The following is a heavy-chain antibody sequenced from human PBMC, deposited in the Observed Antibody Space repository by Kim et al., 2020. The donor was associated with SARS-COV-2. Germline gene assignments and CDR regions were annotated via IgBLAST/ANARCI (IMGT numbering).Heavy chain of an antibody. CDR3: ARDHPNSSGWYGY. V-gene: IGHV3-21*01. J-gene: IGHJ4*02. CDR2: ISSSSSYI. Sequence: GGSLRLSCAASGFTFSSYSMNWVRQAPGKGLEWVSSISSSSSYIYYADSVKGRFTISRDNAKNSLYLQMNSLRAEDTAVYYCARDHPNSSGWYGYWGQGTLVTVSS. D-gene: IGHD6-19*01. CDR1: GFTFSSYS.